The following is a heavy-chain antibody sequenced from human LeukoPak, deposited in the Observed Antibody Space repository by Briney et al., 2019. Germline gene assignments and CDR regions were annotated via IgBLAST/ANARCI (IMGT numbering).Heavy chain of an antibody. J-gene: IGHJ4*02. CDR1: GYSFTSYW. Sequence: GESLKISCKGSGYSFTSYWIGWVRQMPGKGLEWMGIIYPGDSDTRYSPSFQGQVTISADKSISTAYLQWSSLKASDTAMYYCAGRKYYYDNSGYYPFDYWGQGTLVTVSS. D-gene: IGHD3-22*01. V-gene: IGHV5-51*01. CDR3: AGRKYYYDNSGYYPFDY. CDR2: IYPGDSDT.